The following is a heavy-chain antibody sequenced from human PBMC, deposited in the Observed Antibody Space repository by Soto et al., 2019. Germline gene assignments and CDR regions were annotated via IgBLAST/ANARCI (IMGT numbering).Heavy chain of an antibody. CDR1: GGSISSGGYY. Sequence: SETLSLTCTVSGGSISSGGYYWSWIRQHPGKGLEWIGYIYYSGSTYYNPSLKSRVTISVDTSKNQFSLKLSSVTAADTAVYYCAALRTYYGMDVWGQGNTATVSS. J-gene: IGHJ6*02. CDR2: IYYSGST. V-gene: IGHV4-31*03. CDR3: AALRTYYGMDV. D-gene: IGHD3-10*01.